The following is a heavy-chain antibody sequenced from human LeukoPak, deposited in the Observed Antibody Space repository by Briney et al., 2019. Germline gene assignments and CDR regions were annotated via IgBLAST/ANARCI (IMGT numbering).Heavy chain of an antibody. CDR1: GFTFSSYA. D-gene: IGHD6-13*01. CDR2: ISGNGGST. Sequence: GGSLRLSCAASGFTFSSYAMSWVRQAPGKGLEWVSAISGNGGSTYYADSVKGRFTISRDNSKNTLYLQMNSLRAEDTAVYYCAKVLRSSWYRAFDYWGQGTLVTVSS. J-gene: IGHJ4*02. V-gene: IGHV3-23*01. CDR3: AKVLRSSWYRAFDY.